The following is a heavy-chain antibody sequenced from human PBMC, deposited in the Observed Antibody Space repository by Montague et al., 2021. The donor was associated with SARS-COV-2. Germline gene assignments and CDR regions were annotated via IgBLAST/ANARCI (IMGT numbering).Heavy chain of an antibody. V-gene: IGHV4-4*02. J-gene: IGHJ4*02. D-gene: IGHD6-13*01. CDR2: IHHTGIT. CDR3: ASHPVFQQLYS. CDR1: GASVTSINW. Sequence: SETLSLTCAVSGASVTSINWWSWVRQPPGRGLEWIAEIHHTGITNFNLSLRSRVSTSLDTSKNQFSLTLNSVTAADTATYFCASHPVFQQLYSWGQGTLVSVSS.